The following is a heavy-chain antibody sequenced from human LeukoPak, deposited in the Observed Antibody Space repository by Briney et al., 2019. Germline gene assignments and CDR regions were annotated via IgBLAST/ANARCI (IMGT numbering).Heavy chain of an antibody. D-gene: IGHD6-19*01. CDR3: ATYSS. CDR2: INHSGST. J-gene: IGHJ4*02. CDR1: GGSFSGYY. Sequence: PSETLSLTCAVYGGSFSGYYRSWICQPPGKGLEWIGEINHSGSTNYNPSLKSRATISVDTSKNQFSLKLSSVAAADTAVYYCATYSSWGQGTPVTVSS. V-gene: IGHV4-34*01.